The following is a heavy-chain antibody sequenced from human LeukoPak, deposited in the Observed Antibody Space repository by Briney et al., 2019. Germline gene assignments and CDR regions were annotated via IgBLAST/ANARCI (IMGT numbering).Heavy chain of an antibody. D-gene: IGHD1-26*01. Sequence: GGSLRLSCAASGFTFSSYSMSWVRQAPGKGLEWVSSISSSSSYIYYADSVKGRFTISRDNAKNSLYLQMNSLRAEDTAVYYCARDKALQWELPDYWGQGTLVTVSS. CDR1: GFTFSSYS. V-gene: IGHV3-21*01. J-gene: IGHJ4*02. CDR3: ARDKALQWELPDY. CDR2: ISSSSSYI.